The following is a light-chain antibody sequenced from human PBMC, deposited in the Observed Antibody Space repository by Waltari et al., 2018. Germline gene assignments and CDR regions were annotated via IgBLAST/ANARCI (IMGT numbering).Light chain of an antibody. Sequence: DVVMTLSPPSLAGTLGQPASTPCRASQSLVQSDGNIFLNWFHQRPGLSPRRLIYTVANRASEVPDRFSGSGSGTDVTLKISRVEADDVGIYYCLQSSQGPYAFGQGTKLEIK. J-gene: IGKJ2*01. CDR1: QSLVQSDGNIF. CDR3: LQSSQGPYA. CDR2: TVA. V-gene: IGKV2-30*02.